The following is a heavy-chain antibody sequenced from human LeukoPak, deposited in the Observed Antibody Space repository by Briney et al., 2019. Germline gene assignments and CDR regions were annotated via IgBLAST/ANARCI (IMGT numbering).Heavy chain of an antibody. Sequence: SGTLSLTCAVYGGSFSGYYWSLIRQPPGKGLEWIGEINHSGSTNYNPSLKSRVTISVDTSKNQFSLKLSSVTAADTAVYYCAKPARTDYADYWGQGTLVTVSS. CDR1: GGSFSGYY. D-gene: IGHD1-14*01. J-gene: IGHJ4*02. CDR3: AKPARTDYADY. V-gene: IGHV4-34*01. CDR2: INHSGST.